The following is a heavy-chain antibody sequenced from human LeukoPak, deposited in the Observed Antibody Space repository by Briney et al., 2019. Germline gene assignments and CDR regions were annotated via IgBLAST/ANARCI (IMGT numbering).Heavy chain of an antibody. V-gene: IGHV1-58*02. J-gene: IGHJ6*03. Sequence: ASVKVSCKASGFTFTSSAMQWVRQARGQRLEWIGWIVVGSGNTNYAQKFQERVTITRDMSTSTAYMELSSLRSEDTAVYYCASTLYDSSTYYYYMDVWGKGTTVTVSS. CDR3: ASTLYDSSTYYYYMDV. CDR1: GFTFTSSA. CDR2: IVVGSGNT. D-gene: IGHD3-22*01.